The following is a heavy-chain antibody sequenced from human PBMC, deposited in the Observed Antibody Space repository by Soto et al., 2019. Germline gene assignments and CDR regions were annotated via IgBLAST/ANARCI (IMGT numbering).Heavy chain of an antibody. J-gene: IGHJ5*02. CDR3: ARGPLRNWFDP. CDR1: GYTFTSYA. V-gene: IGHV1-3*01. Sequence: SVKVSCKASGYTFTSYAMHWVRQAPGQRLEWTGWINAGNSNTKYSQKLQGRVTITKNTSASTAYMELSSLRSEDTAVYYCARGPLRNWFDPWGQGTLVTVSS. CDR2: INAGNSNT.